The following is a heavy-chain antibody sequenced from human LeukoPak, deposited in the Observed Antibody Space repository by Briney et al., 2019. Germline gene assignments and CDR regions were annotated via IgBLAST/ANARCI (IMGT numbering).Heavy chain of an antibody. J-gene: IGHJ4*02. CDR3: TRAGDSYVWEDFDY. D-gene: IGHD3-16*01. CDR2: IRSKANSYAT. CDR1: GFTFSGSA. Sequence: PGGSLRLSCAASGFTFSGSAMHWVRQASGKGLEWVGRIRSKANSYATAYAASVKGRFTISRDDSKNTAYLQMNSLKTEDTAVYYCTRAGDSYVWEDFDYWGQGTLVTVSS. V-gene: IGHV3-73*01.